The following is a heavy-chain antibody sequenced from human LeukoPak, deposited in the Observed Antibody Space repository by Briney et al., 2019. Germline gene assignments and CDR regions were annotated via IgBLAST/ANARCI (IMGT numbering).Heavy chain of an antibody. J-gene: IGHJ4*02. CDR2: IKSKTEGGTA. V-gene: IGHV3-15*01. Sequence: PGGSLRLSCAASGFTFSNAWMSGVRQAPGKGLEWVGRIKSKTEGGTADYAAPVKGRFNISRDDSKTTLYLQMNSLKTEDTAVYYCTTEGCSGRSCYRDFWGQGTLVTVSS. CDR3: TTEGCSGRSCYRDF. CDR1: GFTFSNAW. D-gene: IGHD2-15*01.